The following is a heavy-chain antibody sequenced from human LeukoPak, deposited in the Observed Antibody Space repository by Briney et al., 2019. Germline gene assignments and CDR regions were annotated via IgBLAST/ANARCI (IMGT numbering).Heavy chain of an antibody. V-gene: IGHV4-39*01. CDR3: ARHEYSGSYYGLAWFDP. CDR2: IYYSGST. J-gene: IGHJ5*02. CDR1: GGSISSSGYY. D-gene: IGHD1-26*01. Sequence: SETLSLTCTVSGGSISSSGYYWGWIRQPPGKGLEWIASIYYSGSTYYNPSLKSRVTISVDTSKNQLSLKLSSLTAADTAVYYCARHEYSGSYYGLAWFDPWGQGTLVTVSS.